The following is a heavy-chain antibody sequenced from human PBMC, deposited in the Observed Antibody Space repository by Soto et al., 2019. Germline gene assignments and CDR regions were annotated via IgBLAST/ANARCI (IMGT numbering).Heavy chain of an antibody. D-gene: IGHD5-12*01. Sequence: QVTLKESGPVLVKPTETLTLTCTVSGFSLSNARMGVSWIRQPPGKALEWLAHIFSNDEKSYSTSLKSRLTISKDTSKSQVVLTMTNMDPVDTATDYCARIYGDGYNYGIDYWGQGTLVTVSS. V-gene: IGHV2-26*01. J-gene: IGHJ4*02. CDR3: ARIYGDGYNYGIDY. CDR2: IFSNDEK. CDR1: GFSLSNARMG.